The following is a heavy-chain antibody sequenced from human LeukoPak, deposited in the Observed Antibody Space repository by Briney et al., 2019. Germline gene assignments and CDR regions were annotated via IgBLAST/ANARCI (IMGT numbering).Heavy chain of an antibody. CDR3: AKDPLLYCSSASCYVDY. D-gene: IGHD2-2*01. V-gene: IGHV3-23*01. J-gene: IGHJ4*02. Sequence: GGSLRLSCAASGFSFSNYAMSWVRQAPGKGLEWVSAISGSGGSTYYADSVRGRFTISRDNSKNTLYLQMNSLRAEDTAVYYCAKDPLLYCSSASCYVDYWGQGALVTVSS. CDR2: ISGSGGST. CDR1: GFSFSNYA.